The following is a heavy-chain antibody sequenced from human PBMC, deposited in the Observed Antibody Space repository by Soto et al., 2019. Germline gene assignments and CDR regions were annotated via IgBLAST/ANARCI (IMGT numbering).Heavy chain of an antibody. CDR1: GFNFTSYD. V-gene: IGHV1-8*01. Sequence: ASLNVSCKASGFNFTSYDTNWVRQATVDRRQWMGRRNPNSGNTGCAQKFQGRVTMTRNTSISTAYMELSSLRSEDTAVYYCARGKRIVVVPAATARNYYYYGMDVWGQGTTVTVS. D-gene: IGHD2-2*01. CDR3: ARGKRIVVVPAATARNYYYYGMDV. J-gene: IGHJ6*02. CDR2: RNPNSGNT.